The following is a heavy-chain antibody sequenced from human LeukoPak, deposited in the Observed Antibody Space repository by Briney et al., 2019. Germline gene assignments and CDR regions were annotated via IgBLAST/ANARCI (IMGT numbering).Heavy chain of an antibody. V-gene: IGHV3-23*01. J-gene: IGHJ4*02. Sequence: PGGSLRLSCEGSGFTFNGYAFSWVRQAPGKGLEWVAVTGGSDDNTHYADSVKGRFTISRDSSEKRLFLQMNSLRPDDSALYYCTKDLMTGFSSGWYFAYWGQGTLVTVSS. CDR3: TKDLMTGFSSGWYFAY. CDR2: TGGSDDNT. D-gene: IGHD6-19*01. CDR1: GFTFNGYA.